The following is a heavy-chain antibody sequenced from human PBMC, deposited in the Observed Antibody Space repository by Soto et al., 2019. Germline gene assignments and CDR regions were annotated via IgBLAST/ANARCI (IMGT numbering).Heavy chain of an antibody. J-gene: IGHJ4*02. CDR1: GFTFSNYA. CDR2: IGGSGAIT. Sequence: PGGSLRLSCATSGFTFSNYAMSWVRQAPGKGLEWVSSIGGSGAITYYADSVRGRFTISRDNSKNTLYLQMNGLRAEDTALYYCAKGGHLDYWGPGTLVTVS. D-gene: IGHD3-10*01. V-gene: IGHV3-23*01. CDR3: AKGGHLDY.